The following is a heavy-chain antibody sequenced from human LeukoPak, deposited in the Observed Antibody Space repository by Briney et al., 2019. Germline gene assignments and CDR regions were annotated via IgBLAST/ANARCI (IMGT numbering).Heavy chain of an antibody. CDR1: GFTFSSYG. V-gene: IGHV3-23*01. D-gene: IGHD3-16*02. CDR3: AREANYVWGSYRIPRGLDAFDI. Sequence: GGSLRLSCAASGFTFSSYGMNWVRQAPGKGLEWVSAISGSGGSPYYADSVKGRFTISRDSSKNSLYLQMNSLRAEDTAVYYCAREANYVWGSYRIPRGLDAFDIWGQGTMVTVSS. J-gene: IGHJ3*02. CDR2: ISGSGGSP.